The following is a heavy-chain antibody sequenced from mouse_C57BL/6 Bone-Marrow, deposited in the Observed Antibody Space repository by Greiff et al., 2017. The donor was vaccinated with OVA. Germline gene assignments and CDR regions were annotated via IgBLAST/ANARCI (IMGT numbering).Heavy chain of an antibody. CDR3: STSAFDY. CDR1: GFNIKDYY. Sequence: VQLKESGAELVRPGASVKLSCTASGFNIKDYYMHWVKQRPEQGLEWIGRIDPEDGDTEYAPKFQGKATMTVDTSSNTSSLPLSSLTSEDTAVYYCSTSAFDYWGQGTTLTVSS. J-gene: IGHJ2*01. V-gene: IGHV14-1*01. CDR2: IDPEDGDT.